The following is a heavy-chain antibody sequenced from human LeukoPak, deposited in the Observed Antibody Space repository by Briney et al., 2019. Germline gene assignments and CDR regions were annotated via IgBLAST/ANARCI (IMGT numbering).Heavy chain of an antibody. CDR1: GGSFSGYY. J-gene: IGHJ5*02. CDR3: ARGLRHSSSWYPYNWFDP. V-gene: IGHV4-34*01. D-gene: IGHD6-13*01. Sequence: PSETLSLTCAVYGGSFSGYYWSWIRQPPGKGLEWIGEINHSGSTNYNPSIKSRVTISVDTSKNQFSLKLSSVTAADTAVYYCARGLRHSSSWYPYNWFDPWGQGTLVTVSS. CDR2: INHSGST.